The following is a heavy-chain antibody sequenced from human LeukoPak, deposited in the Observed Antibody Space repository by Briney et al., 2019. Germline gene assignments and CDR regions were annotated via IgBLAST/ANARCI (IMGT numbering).Heavy chain of an antibody. CDR3: ALHPAQGSGSLDF. CDR1: GYTFTNYW. J-gene: IGHJ4*02. Sequence: GESLKISCKGSGYTFTNYWIGWVRQVPEKGLEWMGIIYPGDSTTTYSPSFQGQITISADKSISTAYLQWSSLKASDTAIYYCALHPAQGSGSLDFWGQGTLVTVSS. D-gene: IGHD3-10*01. V-gene: IGHV5-51*01. CDR2: IYPGDSTT.